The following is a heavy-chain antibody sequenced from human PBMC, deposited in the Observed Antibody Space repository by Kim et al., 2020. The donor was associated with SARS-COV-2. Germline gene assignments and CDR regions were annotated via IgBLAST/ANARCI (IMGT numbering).Heavy chain of an antibody. J-gene: IGHJ4*02. D-gene: IGHD2-15*01. CDR3: AKDSGYGGNCYDY. CDR2: ISYDGSNK. V-gene: IGHV3-30*18. CDR1: GFTFSSYG. Sequence: GGSLRLSCAASGFTFSSYGMHWVRQAPGKGLEWVAVISYDGSNKYYADSVKGRFTISRDNSKNTLYLQMNSLRAEDTAVYYCAKDSGYGGNCYDYWGQGTLVTVSS.